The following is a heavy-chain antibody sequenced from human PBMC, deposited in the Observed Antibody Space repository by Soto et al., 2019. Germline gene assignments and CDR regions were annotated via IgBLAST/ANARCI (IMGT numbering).Heavy chain of an antibody. J-gene: IGHJ4*01. D-gene: IGHD2-15*01. V-gene: IGHV3-49*03. CDR3: SRLNGWPVYR. CDR1: GFTFGDYT. CDR2: IRKSTFRWTT. Sequence: GGSLRLSCAGSGFTFGDYTLSWFRHAPEMGLEWVGFIRKSTFRWTTEYAPSLKGRFTISRDDSKRIVYLQMNNLRTEGTGIYYCSRLNGWPVYRRGQGSLVTVS.